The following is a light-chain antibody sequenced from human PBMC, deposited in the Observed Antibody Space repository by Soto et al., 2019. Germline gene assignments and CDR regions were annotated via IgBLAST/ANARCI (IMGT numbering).Light chain of an antibody. V-gene: IGKV1-5*01. J-gene: IGKJ1*01. CDR2: DAS. Sequence: DIQMTQSPSTLSASVGDRVTIPCRASQSISSWLAWYQQKPGTAPKLLIYDASSLESGVPSRFSGSGSGTEFTPTISSLQPDDFATYYCQQYNSYSSWTFGQGTKVEIK. CDR1: QSISSW. CDR3: QQYNSYSSWT.